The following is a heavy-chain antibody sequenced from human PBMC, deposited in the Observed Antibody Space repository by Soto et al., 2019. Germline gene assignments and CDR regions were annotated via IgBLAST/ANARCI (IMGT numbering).Heavy chain of an antibody. J-gene: IGHJ3*02. V-gene: IGHV3-15*01. CDR3: TTDGSGSYSSDAFDI. Sequence: GSLRLFCSATGFALSIAWMGWGRKAPGKGLDWVVRIKSKTDGGTTDYAAPVKGRFTISRDDSKNTLYLQMNSLKTEDTAVYYCTTDGSGSYSSDAFDIWGQGTMVTVSS. CDR1: GFALSIAW. D-gene: IGHD3-10*01. CDR2: IKSKTDGGTT.